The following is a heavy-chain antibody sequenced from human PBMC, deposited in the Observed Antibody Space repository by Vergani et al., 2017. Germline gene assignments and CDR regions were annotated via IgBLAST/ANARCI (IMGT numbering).Heavy chain of an antibody. Sequence: QVQLVESGGGVVQPGRSLRLSCAASGFTFSSYGMHWVRQAPGKGLEWVAVISYDGSNKYYADSVKGRFTISRDNSKNTLYLQMNSLRAEDTAVYYCAKGLRPHEGWGQGTLVTVSS. V-gene: IGHV3-30*18. CDR1: GFTFSSYG. J-gene: IGHJ4*02. CDR2: ISYDGSNK. CDR3: AKGLRPHEG.